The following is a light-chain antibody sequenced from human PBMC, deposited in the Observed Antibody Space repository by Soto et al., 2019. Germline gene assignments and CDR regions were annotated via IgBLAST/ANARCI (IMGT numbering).Light chain of an antibody. Sequence: EIVLTQSPATLSLSPGERATLSCRASQSVKSYLAWYQQKPGQAPRLLIYYASTRDTGIPARFSSSGSGADFTLPTISLEPEDFAVYYCQLHRNWFPYTFGQGTKLEIK. CDR3: QLHRNWFPYT. CDR1: QSVKSY. V-gene: IGKV3-11*01. CDR2: YAS. J-gene: IGKJ2*01.